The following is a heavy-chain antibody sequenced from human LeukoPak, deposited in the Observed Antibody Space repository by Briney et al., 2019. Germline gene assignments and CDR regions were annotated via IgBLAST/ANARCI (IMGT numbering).Heavy chain of an antibody. CDR1: GGSFSGYY. Sequence: SETLSLTCAVYGGSFSGYYWSWIRQPPRKGLEWIGEINHSGSTNYNPSLKSRVTISVDTSKNQFSLKLSSVTAADTAVYYCARRKLERGEIDYWGQGTLVTVSS. V-gene: IGHV4-34*01. J-gene: IGHJ4*02. CDR3: ARRKLERGEIDY. D-gene: IGHD1-1*01. CDR2: INHSGST.